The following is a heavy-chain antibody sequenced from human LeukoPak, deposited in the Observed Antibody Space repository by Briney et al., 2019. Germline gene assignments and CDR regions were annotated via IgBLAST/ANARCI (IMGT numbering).Heavy chain of an antibody. Sequence: GSLRLSCAASGFTFSSYGMHWVRQAPGKGLEWVAVISYDGSNKYYADSVKGRFTISRDNSKNTLYLQMNSLRAEDTAVYYCAKDDGYYYGSGGYKTSLYYFDYWGQGTLVTVSS. J-gene: IGHJ4*02. D-gene: IGHD3-10*01. CDR1: GFTFSSYG. V-gene: IGHV3-30*18. CDR2: ISYDGSNK. CDR3: AKDDGYYYGSGGYKTSLYYFDY.